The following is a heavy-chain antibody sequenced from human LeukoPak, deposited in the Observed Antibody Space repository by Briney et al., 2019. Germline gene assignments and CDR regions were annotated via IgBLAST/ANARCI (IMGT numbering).Heavy chain of an antibody. CDR1: GGSISSGGYS. V-gene: IGHV4-30-2*01. D-gene: IGHD3-10*01. Sequence: PSETLSLTCAVSGGSISSGGYSWSWIRQPPGKGLEWIGYIYHSGSTYYNPSLKSRVTISVDRSKNQFSLKLSSVTAADTAVYYCARGGDYYGSGSPREGCFDLWGRGTLVTVSS. CDR3: ARGGDYYGSGSPREGCFDL. J-gene: IGHJ2*01. CDR2: IYHSGST.